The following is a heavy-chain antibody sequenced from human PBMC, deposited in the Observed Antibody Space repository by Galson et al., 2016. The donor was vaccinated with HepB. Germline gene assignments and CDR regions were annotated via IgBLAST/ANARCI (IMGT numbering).Heavy chain of an antibody. Sequence: SLRLSCAASGFTFSSYSMNWVRQAPGKGLEWVSSISSSSSYIYYADSVTGRVTISRDNAKNSLYLQMNSLRAEDTAVYYGARGDIVGAIFDYWGQGTLVTVSS. CDR2: ISSSSSYI. D-gene: IGHD1-26*01. CDR3: ARGDIVGAIFDY. V-gene: IGHV3-21*01. J-gene: IGHJ4*02. CDR1: GFTFSSYS.